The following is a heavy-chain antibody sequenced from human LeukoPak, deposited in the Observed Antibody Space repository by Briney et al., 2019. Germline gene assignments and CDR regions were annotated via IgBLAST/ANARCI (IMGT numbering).Heavy chain of an antibody. V-gene: IGHV4-39*07. CDR3: ARKYNSSWCFDY. CDR2: ASYSGST. CDR1: GGAISNTSYY. J-gene: IGHJ4*02. Sequence: KPSETLSLTCTVSGGAISNTSYYWGWIRQPPGNGLEWIGSASYSGSTYYNPSLESRVIISVDTSKNQFSLKLSSVTAADTAVYYCARKYNSSWCFDYWGQGTLITVSS. D-gene: IGHD6-13*01.